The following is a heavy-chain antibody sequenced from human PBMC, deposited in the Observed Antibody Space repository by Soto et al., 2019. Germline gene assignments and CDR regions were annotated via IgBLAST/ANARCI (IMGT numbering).Heavy chain of an antibody. Sequence: QVQLVESGGGVVQPGRSLRLSCAVSGFNVSTYVMHWVRQAPGKGLEWVAVISRDGGTKYYADSVKGRFTISKDNSRNTLILEMNSLRGDDMAVYYCTGEVASGYWGQGTLVTVSS. D-gene: IGHD3-10*01. J-gene: IGHJ4*02. V-gene: IGHV3-30*03. CDR3: TGEVASGY. CDR2: ISRDGGTK. CDR1: GFNVSTYV.